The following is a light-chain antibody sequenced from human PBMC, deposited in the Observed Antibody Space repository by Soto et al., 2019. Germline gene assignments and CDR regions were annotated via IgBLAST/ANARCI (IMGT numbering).Light chain of an antibody. V-gene: IGKV3-15*01. J-gene: IGKJ1*01. CDR1: QSVSSN. CDR3: QQYNDWPPRWT. CDR2: GAS. Sequence: EIVMTQSPATLSVSPGERATLSCRASQSVSSNLAWYQQNPGQAPRLLIYGASTRATGIPARFSGGGSGTEFTLTISSLQSEDFAVYYCQQYNDWPPRWTFGQGTKVEIK.